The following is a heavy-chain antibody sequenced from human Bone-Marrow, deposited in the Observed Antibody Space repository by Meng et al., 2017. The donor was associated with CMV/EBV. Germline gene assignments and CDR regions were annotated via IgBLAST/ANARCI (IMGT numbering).Heavy chain of an antibody. CDR1: GFTFSSYA. J-gene: IGHJ5*02. V-gene: IGHV4-31*02. Sequence: SLKISCAASGFTFSSYAMHWVRQAPGKGLEWIGYIYYSGSTYYNPSLKSRVTISVDTSKNQFSLKLSSVTAADTAVYYCARERDSEVVPAALNWFDPWGQGTLVTVSS. D-gene: IGHD2-2*01. CDR3: ARERDSEVVPAALNWFDP. CDR2: IYYSGST.